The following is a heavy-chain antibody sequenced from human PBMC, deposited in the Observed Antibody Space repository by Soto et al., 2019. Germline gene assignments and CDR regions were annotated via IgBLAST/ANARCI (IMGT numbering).Heavy chain of an antibody. CDR1: GFTFSSYA. CDR2: ISGSGGST. CDR3: AKSPLDCSGGSCYSSDY. D-gene: IGHD2-15*01. V-gene: IGHV3-23*01. Sequence: PGGSLRLSCAASGFTFSSYAMSWVRQAPGKGLEWVSAISGSGGSTYYADSVKGRFTISRDNSKNTLYLQMNSLRAEDTAVYYCAKSPLDCSGGSCYSSDYWGQGTLVTVSS. J-gene: IGHJ4*02.